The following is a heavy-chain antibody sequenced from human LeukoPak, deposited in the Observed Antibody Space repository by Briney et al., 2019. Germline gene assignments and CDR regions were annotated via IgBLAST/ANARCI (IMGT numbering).Heavy chain of an antibody. Sequence: PGGSLRLSCAASGFTFSSYAMSWVRQAPGKGLEWVSAISGSGGSTYYADSVKGRFTISRDNSKNTLYLQMNSLRAEDTAVYYCAEVRNYDILTGGNDAFDIWGQGTMVTVSS. CDR2: ISGSGGST. J-gene: IGHJ3*02. CDR1: GFTFSSYA. V-gene: IGHV3-23*01. CDR3: AEVRNYDILTGGNDAFDI. D-gene: IGHD3-9*01.